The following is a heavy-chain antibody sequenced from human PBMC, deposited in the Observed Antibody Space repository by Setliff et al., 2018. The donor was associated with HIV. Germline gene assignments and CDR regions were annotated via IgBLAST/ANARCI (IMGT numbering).Heavy chain of an antibody. Sequence: SLRLSCTTSGFTFNEYAMTWVRQAPDKGLEWIGFIRSKPHGGSPEYAASVKGRFAISRDDSENIAYLQMNNLKIDDSGIYYCTRGPDYYDTNAFDIWGQGTMVTVSS. CDR2: IRSKPHGGSP. V-gene: IGHV3-49*04. D-gene: IGHD3-22*01. CDR1: GFTFNEYA. J-gene: IGHJ3*02. CDR3: TRGPDYYDTNAFDI.